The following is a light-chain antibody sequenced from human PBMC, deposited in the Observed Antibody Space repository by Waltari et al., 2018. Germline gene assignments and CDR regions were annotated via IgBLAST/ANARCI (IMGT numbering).Light chain of an antibody. Sequence: DIQLTQSPSTLSASVGDSVTIACRASQAIGTLLAWDQQKSGKAPNARIYDASRLESGVPERFSGRGSGTEFTLTISSLQPDDVATYYCLQYDTRSQTFGQGTRVEIK. V-gene: IGKV1-5*01. CDR3: LQYDTRSQT. J-gene: IGKJ1*01. CDR1: QAIGTL. CDR2: DAS.